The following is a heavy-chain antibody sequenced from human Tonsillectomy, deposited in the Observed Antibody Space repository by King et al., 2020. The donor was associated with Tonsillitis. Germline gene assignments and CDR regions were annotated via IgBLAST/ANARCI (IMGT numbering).Heavy chain of an antibody. J-gene: IGHJ5*02. CDR2: IYSRGTT. CDR3: ARDGGRTWDTWFDP. Sequence: QLQESGPRLVKPSETLSLTCTVSGDSMRGYYWSWLRQPAGKGLEWIGRIYSRGTTNYNPSLESRVTMSVDTSKNQFSLRLTSVTAADTAVYYCARDGGRTWDTWFDPWGQGTLVAVSS. CDR1: GDSMRGYY. D-gene: IGHD2-15*01. V-gene: IGHV4-4*07.